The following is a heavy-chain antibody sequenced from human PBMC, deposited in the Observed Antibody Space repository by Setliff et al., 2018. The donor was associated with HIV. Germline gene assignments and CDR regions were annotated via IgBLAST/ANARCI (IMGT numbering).Heavy chain of an antibody. CDR2: ISGSGDKS. D-gene: IGHD3-3*01. CDR3: AKSAINGVA. J-gene: IGHJ5*02. V-gene: IGHV3-23*01. Sequence: PGGSLRLSCVASGLSFEKYAMNWVRQPPGKGLEWVSAISGSGDKSTFSDSVKGRFIISRDNSNKTLFLQMSGLGVDDTAVYYCAKSAINGVAWGQGTLVTVSS. CDR1: GLSFEKYA.